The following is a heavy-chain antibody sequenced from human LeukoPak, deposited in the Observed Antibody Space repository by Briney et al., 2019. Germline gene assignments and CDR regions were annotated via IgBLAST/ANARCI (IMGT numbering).Heavy chain of an antibody. V-gene: IGHV4-39*01. D-gene: IGHD6-19*01. Sequence: SETLSLTCIVSGGSISTTSFYWAWIRQPPGKGLEWIGSIYFSGTTHYNPSLKSRVTISVDTSKNNFSLKLTSLTVADTAVYHCARHERSVAVAGSFDFWGQGTLVTVSS. CDR1: GGSISTTSFY. J-gene: IGHJ4*02. CDR3: ARHERSVAVAGSFDF. CDR2: IYFSGTT.